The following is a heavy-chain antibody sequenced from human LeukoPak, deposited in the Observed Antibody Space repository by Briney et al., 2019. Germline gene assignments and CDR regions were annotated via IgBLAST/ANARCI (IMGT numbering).Heavy chain of an antibody. CDR1: GFTFSSYA. CDR2: ISGSGGST. Sequence: TGGSLRLSFAASGFTFSSYAMSWVRQAPGKGLEWVSAISGSGGSTYYADSVKGRFTISRDNSKNTLYLQMNSLRAEDTAVYYCAKHSSSRSAYYYYYMDVWGKGTTVTVSS. D-gene: IGHD6-13*01. J-gene: IGHJ6*03. V-gene: IGHV3-23*01. CDR3: AKHSSSRSAYYYYYMDV.